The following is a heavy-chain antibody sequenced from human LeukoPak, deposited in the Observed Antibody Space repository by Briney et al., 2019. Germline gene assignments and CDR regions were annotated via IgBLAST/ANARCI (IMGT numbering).Heavy chain of an antibody. D-gene: IGHD6-13*01. Sequence: ASVKVSCKASGYTITSYDINWVRQATGQGLEWMGWMNPNSGNTGYAQKFQGRVTMTRNTSISTAYMELSSLRSEDTAVYYCARFYSSSSSFDYWGQGTLVTVSS. CDR2: MNPNSGNT. CDR3: ARFYSSSSSFDY. CDR1: GYTITSYD. J-gene: IGHJ4*02. V-gene: IGHV1-8*01.